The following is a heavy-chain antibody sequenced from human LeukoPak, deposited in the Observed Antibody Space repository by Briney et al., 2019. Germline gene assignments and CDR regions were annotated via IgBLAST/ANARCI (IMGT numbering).Heavy chain of an antibody. CDR2: ISGSGGST. V-gene: IGHV3-23*01. CDR1: GFTFSSYA. Sequence: SGGSLRLSCAASGFTFSSYAMSWVRQAPGKGLEWVSAISGSGGSTYYADSVKGRFTISRDNSKNTLYLQMNSLRAEDTAVYYCAKTSRFAYYYDSSGYYLPFDYWGQGTLVTVSS. D-gene: IGHD3-22*01. J-gene: IGHJ4*02. CDR3: AKTSRFAYYYDSSGYYLPFDY.